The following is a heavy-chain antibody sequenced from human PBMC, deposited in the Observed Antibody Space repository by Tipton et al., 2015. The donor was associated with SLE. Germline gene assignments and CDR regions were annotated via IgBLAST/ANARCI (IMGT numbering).Heavy chain of an antibody. J-gene: IGHJ4*02. D-gene: IGHD6-19*01. Sequence: TLSLTCTVSGGSISSYYWSWIRQPPGKGLEWIGHIYYSGTTTYNPSLKSRVTMSVDTSKNQFSLKLSSVTAADTAVYYGARSEYSSGLIDYWGQGSRFTVSS. CDR3: ARSEYSSGLIDY. CDR2: IYYSGTT. CDR1: GGSISSYY. V-gene: IGHV4-59*01.